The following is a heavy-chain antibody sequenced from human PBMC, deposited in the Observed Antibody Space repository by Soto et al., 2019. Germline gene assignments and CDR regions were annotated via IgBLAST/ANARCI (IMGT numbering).Heavy chain of an antibody. Sequence: QITLKESGPTLVKPTQTLTLTCTFSGFSLSTSGVGVGWIRQPPGQALEWLALIYWDDDKRYSPSLKSRLTITKDTSKNQVVLTMTNIDPVDTATYYCARLAVADHFDYWGQGTLVTVSS. CDR1: GFSLSTSGVG. V-gene: IGHV2-5*02. D-gene: IGHD6-19*01. J-gene: IGHJ4*02. CDR2: IYWDDDK. CDR3: ARLAVADHFDY.